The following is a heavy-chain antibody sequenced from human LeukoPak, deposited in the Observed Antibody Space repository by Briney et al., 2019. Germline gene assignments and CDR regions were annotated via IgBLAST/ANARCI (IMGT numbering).Heavy chain of an antibody. V-gene: IGHV4-59*01. J-gene: IGHJ4*02. CDR3: ARDGGYYFDY. CDR1: GASITSYY. D-gene: IGHD3-16*01. Sequence: SETLSLTCTVSGASITSYYWSWNRQLPGKGLEWIGYIYYSGSTNYNPSLKSRVTMSVDTSKNQFSLKLSSVTAADTAVYYCARDGGYYFDYWGQGTLVTVSS. CDR2: IYYSGST.